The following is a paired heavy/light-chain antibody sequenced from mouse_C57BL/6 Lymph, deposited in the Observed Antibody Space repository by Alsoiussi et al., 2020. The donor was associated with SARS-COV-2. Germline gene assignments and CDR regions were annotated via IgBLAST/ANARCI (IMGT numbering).Heavy chain of an antibody. CDR1: GFSLTSYA. CDR2: IWTGGGT. CDR3: ARNNHYYGSRDYAMDY. Sequence: QVQLKESGPGLVAPSQSLSITCTVSGFSLTSYAISWVRQPPGKGLEWLGVIWTGGGTNYNSALKSRLSISKDNSKSQVFLKMNSLQTDDTARYYCARNNHYYGSRDYAMDYWGQGTSVTVSS. D-gene: IGHD1-1*01. J-gene: IGHJ4*01. V-gene: IGHV2-9-1*01.
Light chain of an antibody. CDR3: QNGHSFPPT. J-gene: IGKJ5*01. CDR1: QSISDY. Sequence: DIVMTQSPATLSVTPGDRVSLSCRASQSISDYLHWYQQKSHESPRLLIKYASQSISGIPSRFSGSGSGSDFTLSINSVEPEDVGVYYCQNGHSFPPTFGAGTKLELK. V-gene: IGKV5-39*01. CDR2: YAS.